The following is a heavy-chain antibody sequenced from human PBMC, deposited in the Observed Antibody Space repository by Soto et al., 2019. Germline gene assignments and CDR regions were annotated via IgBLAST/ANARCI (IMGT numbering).Heavy chain of an antibody. Sequence: GASVKVSCKASGYTFTGYYMHWVRQAPGQGLEWMGWINPNSGGTNYAQKFQGRVTMTRDTSISTAYMELRRLRSDDTAVYYCARGLAVAGIGGGNYYYYYGMDVWGQGTTVTVSS. J-gene: IGHJ6*02. CDR1: GYTFTGYY. V-gene: IGHV1-2*02. CDR2: INPNSGGT. D-gene: IGHD6-19*01. CDR3: ARGLAVAGIGGGNYYYYYGMDV.